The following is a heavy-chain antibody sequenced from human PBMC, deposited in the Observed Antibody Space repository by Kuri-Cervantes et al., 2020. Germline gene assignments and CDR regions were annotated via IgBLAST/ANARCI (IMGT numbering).Heavy chain of an antibody. D-gene: IGHD6-13*01. V-gene: IGHV4-38-2*02. J-gene: IGHJ4*02. CDR1: GYSISSGYY. CDR2: IYHSGST. Sequence: SETLSLTCTVSGYSISSGYYWGWIRQPPGKGLEWIGSIYHSGSTYYNPSLKSRVTISVDTSKNQFSLKQSSVTAADTAVYYCARDRSSSWNWGQGTLVTVSS. CDR3: ARDRSSSWN.